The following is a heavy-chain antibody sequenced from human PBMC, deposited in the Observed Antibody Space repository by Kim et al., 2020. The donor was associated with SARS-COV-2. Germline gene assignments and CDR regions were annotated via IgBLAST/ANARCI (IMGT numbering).Heavy chain of an antibody. CDR2: ISGSGAST. CDR1: GFTFSGNV. CDR3: AKGRDY. J-gene: IGHJ4*02. V-gene: IGHV3-23*01. Sequence: GGSLRLSCEASGFTFSGNVMSWVRQAPGKGPEWVSAISGSGASTYYADSVKGRFTISRDNSKNTLYLQMNSLRVDDTAIYYCAKGRDYWDQGTLVTVSS.